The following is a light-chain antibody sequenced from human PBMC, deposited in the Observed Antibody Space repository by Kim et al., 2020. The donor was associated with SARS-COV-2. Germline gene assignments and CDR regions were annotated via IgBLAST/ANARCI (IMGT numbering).Light chain of an antibody. V-gene: IGLV1-51*01. CDR2: DNN. J-gene: IGLJ1*01. CDR3: GTWDSSLSAVV. CDR1: SSHIGNNS. Sequence: GQKVTYSCSGSSSHIGNNSVSWYQQLPGTAPKLLIYDNNKRPSGIPDRFSGSKSGTSATLGITGLQTGDEADYYCGTWDSSLSAVVFGTGTKVTVL.